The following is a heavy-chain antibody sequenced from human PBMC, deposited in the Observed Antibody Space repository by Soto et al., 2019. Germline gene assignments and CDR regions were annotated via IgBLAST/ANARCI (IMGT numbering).Heavy chain of an antibody. Sequence: SETLSLTCTVSGGSISSYYWSWIRQPPGKGLEWIGYIYYSGSTNYNPSLKSRVTISVDTSKNQFSLKLNSVTAADTAVYYCARSGGSLDYWGQGTLVTVSS. J-gene: IGHJ4*02. CDR2: IYYSGST. CDR3: ARSGGSLDY. V-gene: IGHV4-59*01. D-gene: IGHD2-15*01. CDR1: GGSISSYY.